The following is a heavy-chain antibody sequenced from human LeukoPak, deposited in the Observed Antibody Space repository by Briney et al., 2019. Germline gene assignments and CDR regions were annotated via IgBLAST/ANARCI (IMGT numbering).Heavy chain of an antibody. D-gene: IGHD3-16*02. CDR1: GYTFTGYY. CDR3: ARTMVDYVWGSYRPPFDY. Sequence: ASVKVSCKASGYTFTGYYMHWVRQAPGQGLEWMGWISAYNGNTNYAQKLQGRVTMTTDTSTSTAYMELRSLRSDDTAVYYCARTMVDYVWGSYRPPFDYWGQGTLVTVSS. CDR2: ISAYNGNT. V-gene: IGHV1-18*04. J-gene: IGHJ4*02.